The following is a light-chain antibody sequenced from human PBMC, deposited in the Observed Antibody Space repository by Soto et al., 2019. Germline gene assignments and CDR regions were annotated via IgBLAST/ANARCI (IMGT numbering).Light chain of an antibody. CDR2: EGS. CDR1: NSDGGNYNL. J-gene: IGLJ1*01. Sequence: QSALTHPASVSWSPGHSITISCTRANSDGGNYNLVSWYQQHPDRAPKLIIYEGSKRPSGVSDRFFGSKSGNTVSLTISGLQAEDEAHYYRFSYANSRTSAYVFGTGTKVTXL. CDR3: FSYANSRTSAYV. V-gene: IGLV2-23*01.